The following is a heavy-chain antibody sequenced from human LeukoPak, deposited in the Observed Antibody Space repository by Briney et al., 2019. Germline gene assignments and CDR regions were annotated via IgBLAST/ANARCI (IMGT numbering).Heavy chain of an antibody. CDR1: GFTFSNYW. V-gene: IGHV3-7*01. CDR2: IKQDGSEK. CDR3: ARDLPPWNFFDY. J-gene: IGHJ4*02. Sequence: PGGSLRVSCAASGFTFSNYWMSWVRQAPGKGLEWVANIKQDGSEKYYVDSVKGRFTISRDNAKNSLYLQMNSLRAEDTAMYYCARDLPPWNFFDYWGQGSRVTVSS. D-gene: IGHD1-1*01.